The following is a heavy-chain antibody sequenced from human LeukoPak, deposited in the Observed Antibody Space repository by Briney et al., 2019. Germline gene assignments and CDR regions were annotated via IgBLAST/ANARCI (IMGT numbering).Heavy chain of an antibody. D-gene: IGHD3-22*01. J-gene: IGHJ4*02. CDR2: INPNSGGT. CDR1: EYTFTGYY. CDR3: ARGGTNYYDSSGLDY. Sequence: ASVKVSCKASEYTFTGYYMHWVRQAPGQGLEWMGWINPNSGGTNYAQKFQGRVTMTRDTSISTAYMELSRLRSDDTAVYYCARGGTNYYDSSGLDYWGQGTLVTVSS. V-gene: IGHV1-2*02.